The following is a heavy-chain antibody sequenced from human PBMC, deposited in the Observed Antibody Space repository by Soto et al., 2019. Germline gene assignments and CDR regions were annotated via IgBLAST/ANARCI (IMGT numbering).Heavy chain of an antibody. V-gene: IGHV1-3*01. CDR1: GYTFTSYA. D-gene: IGHD3-22*01. Sequence: ASVKVSCKASGYTFTSYAIHWVRQAPGQRLEWMGWINAGNGNTKYSQQFQGRVTITRDTSASTAYMELSSLRSEDTAVYYCARSSGYYYLEYWGQGTLVTVSS. CDR3: ARSSGYYYLEY. J-gene: IGHJ4*02. CDR2: INAGNGNT.